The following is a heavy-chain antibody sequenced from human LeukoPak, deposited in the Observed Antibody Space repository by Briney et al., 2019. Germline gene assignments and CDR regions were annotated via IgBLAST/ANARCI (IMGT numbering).Heavy chain of an antibody. CDR3: AKAPSSSGNYYVDY. V-gene: IGHV3-48*01. CDR1: GFTFSTYN. D-gene: IGHD1-26*01. J-gene: IGHJ4*02. CDR2: ISRSSRTI. Sequence: GGSLRLSCAASGFTFSTYNMNWVRQAPGKGLEWVSFISRSSRTIYDADSVKGRFTISRDNAKNSLYLQMNSLRAEDTAVYYCAKAPSSSGNYYVDYWGQGTLVTVSS.